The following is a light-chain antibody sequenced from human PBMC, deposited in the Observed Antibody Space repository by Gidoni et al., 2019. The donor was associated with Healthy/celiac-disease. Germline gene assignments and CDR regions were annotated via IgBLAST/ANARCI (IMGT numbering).Light chain of an antibody. CDR3: QQYYSTQYT. CDR1: QSVLYSSNNKNY. CDR2: WAS. J-gene: IGKJ2*01. Sequence: DIVMTQSPDSLAVSLGEMATIHCKSSQSVLYSSNNKNYLAWYPQKPGQPPKLLIYWASTRESGVPKRFSGGGCGTDFTITISSLQDEYVTVYYCQQYYSTQYTFXQXTKLEIK. V-gene: IGKV4-1*01.